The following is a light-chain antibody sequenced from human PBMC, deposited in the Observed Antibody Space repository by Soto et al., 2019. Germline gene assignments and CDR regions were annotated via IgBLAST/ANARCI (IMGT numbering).Light chain of an antibody. CDR1: QSVIDW. V-gene: IGKV1-5*01. J-gene: IGKJ3*01. Sequence: DIQLTQSPSTLSASVGDGVTITCRASQSVIDWLAWYQQKPGKAPRLLIYDASSLQTGVPSRFSGSGSGTEFTLSINSLQPDDFAIYYCQQYNRYSFTFGPGTRVDV. CDR2: DAS. CDR3: QQYNRYSFT.